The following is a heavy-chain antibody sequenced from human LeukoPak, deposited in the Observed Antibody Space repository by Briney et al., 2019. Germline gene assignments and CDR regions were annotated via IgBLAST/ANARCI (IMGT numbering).Heavy chain of an antibody. V-gene: IGHV4-4*07. CDR1: GGSVRGYY. D-gene: IGHD3-3*01. CDR3: ARHEDFWSGYFDY. J-gene: IGHJ4*02. Sequence: SETLSLTCTVSGGSVRGYYWNWIRRPAGKGLEWIGHIYSSGRTNYNPSLKSRVTMSVDTSKNQFSLKLTSVTAADTAVYYCARHEDFWSGYFDYWGQGSLVIVSS. CDR2: IYSSGRT.